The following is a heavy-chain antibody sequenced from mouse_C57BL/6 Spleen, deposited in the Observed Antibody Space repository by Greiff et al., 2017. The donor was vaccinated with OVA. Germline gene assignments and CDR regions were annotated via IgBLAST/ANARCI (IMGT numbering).Heavy chain of an antibody. CDR2: LNPSSGYT. CDR3: ARRITTVVDPYYFDY. D-gene: IGHD1-1*01. J-gene: IGHJ2*01. CDR1: GYTFTSYW. Sequence: QVQLKESGAELAKPGASVKLSCKASGYTFTSYWMHWVKQRPGQGLEWIGYLNPSSGYTKYNQKFKDKATLTADKSSSTAYMQLSSLTYEDSAVYYCARRITTVVDPYYFDYWGQGTTLTVSS. V-gene: IGHV1-7*01.